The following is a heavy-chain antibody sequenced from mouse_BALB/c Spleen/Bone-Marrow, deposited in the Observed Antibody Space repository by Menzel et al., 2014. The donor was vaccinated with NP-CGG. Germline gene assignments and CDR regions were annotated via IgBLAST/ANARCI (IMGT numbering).Heavy chain of an antibody. V-gene: IGHV14-3*02. Sequence: VQLQHSGAELVKPGASVKLSCTASGFNIKDTYMHWVKQRPEQGLEWIGRIDPANGNTKYDPKFQGKATITADTSSNTAYPQLSSLTSEDTAVYYCANYYYGSSLFAYWCQGTLVTVSA. CDR2: IDPANGNT. D-gene: IGHD1-1*01. CDR3: ANYYYGSSLFAY. J-gene: IGHJ3*01. CDR1: GFNIKDTY.